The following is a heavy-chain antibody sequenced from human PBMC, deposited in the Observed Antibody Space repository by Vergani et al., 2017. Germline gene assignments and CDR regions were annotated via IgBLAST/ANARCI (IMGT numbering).Heavy chain of an antibody. CDR3: AKAPELRYFDWLYRNYYYYGMDV. CDR1: GFTFSSYG. J-gene: IGHJ6*02. Sequence: QVQLVESGGGVVQPGGSLRLSCGASGFTFSSYGMHWVRQAPGKGLEWVAFIRYDGSNKYYADSVKGRFTISRDNSKNTLYLQMNSLRAEDTAVYYCAKAPELRYFDWLYRNYYYYGMDVWGQGTTVTVSS. D-gene: IGHD3-9*01. CDR2: IRYDGSNK. V-gene: IGHV3-30*02.